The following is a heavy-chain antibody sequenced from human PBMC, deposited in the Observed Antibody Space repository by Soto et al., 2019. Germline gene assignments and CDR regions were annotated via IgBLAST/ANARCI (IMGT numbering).Heavy chain of an antibody. CDR2: IWHDGSDK. J-gene: IGHJ4*02. CDR1: GFTFSNFD. Sequence: QVQQVESGGGVVQPGRSLRLSCAASGFTFSNFDMHWVRQAPGKGLEWLSIIWHDGSDKHYAGSVKGRFTVSRDNSKNTLYLQMNSLRDDDTGVYYCARGGLVGSPCGGDCFTVDYWGQGPLVTVSS. CDR3: ARGGLVGSPCGGDCFTVDY. V-gene: IGHV3-33*01. D-gene: IGHD2-21*02.